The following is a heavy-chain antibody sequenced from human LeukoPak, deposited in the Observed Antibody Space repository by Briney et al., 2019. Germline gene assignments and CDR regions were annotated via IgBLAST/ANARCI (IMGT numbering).Heavy chain of an antibody. V-gene: IGHV1-69*13. J-gene: IGHJ6*02. CDR1: GGTFISYA. Sequence: GASVKVSCKASGGTFISYAISWVRQAPGQGLEWMGGIIPIFGTANYAQKFQGRVTITADESTSTAYMELSSLRSEDTAVYYCARIVVVPAAIPKYYYGMDVWGQGTTVTVSS. D-gene: IGHD2-2*01. CDR2: IIPIFGTA. CDR3: ARIVVVPAAIPKYYYGMDV.